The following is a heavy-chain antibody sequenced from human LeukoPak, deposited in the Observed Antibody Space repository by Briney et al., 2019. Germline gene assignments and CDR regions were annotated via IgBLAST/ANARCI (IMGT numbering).Heavy chain of an antibody. CDR2: ISSGGSTI. Sequence: GGSLRLSCAASGFIFSDYYMSWIRQAPGKGLEWVSYISSGGSTIYYADSVKGRFTTSRDNAKNSLYLQMNSLRAEDTAVYYCARDIYYYDSSGYYFPGGSDYWGQGTLVTVSS. D-gene: IGHD3-22*01. CDR1: GFIFSDYY. CDR3: ARDIYYYDSSGYYFPGGSDY. J-gene: IGHJ4*02. V-gene: IGHV3-11*04.